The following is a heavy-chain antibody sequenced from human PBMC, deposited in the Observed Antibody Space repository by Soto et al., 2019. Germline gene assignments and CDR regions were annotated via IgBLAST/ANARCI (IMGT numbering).Heavy chain of an antibody. CDR2: IYSGGST. J-gene: IGHJ4*02. D-gene: IGHD6-19*01. Sequence: WGSLRLSCAASGFTVSSNYMSWVRQAPGKGLEWVSVIYSGGSTYYADSVKGRFTISRDNSKNTLYLQMNSLRAEDTAVYYCAREGYSSGWPYFDYWGQGTLVTVSS. V-gene: IGHV3-66*01. CDR1: GFTVSSNY. CDR3: AREGYSSGWPYFDY.